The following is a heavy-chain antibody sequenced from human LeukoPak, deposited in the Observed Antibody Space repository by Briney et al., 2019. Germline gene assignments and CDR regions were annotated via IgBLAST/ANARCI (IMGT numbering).Heavy chain of an antibody. CDR2: MNPNSGNT. CDR3: ARDIGSATVVTPAFDY. Sequence: ASVKVSCKASGYTFTSYDINWVRQATGQGLEWMGWMNPNSGNTGYAQKFQGRVTMTRNTSISAAYMELSSLRSEDTAVYYCARDIGSATVVTPAFDYWGQGTLVTVSS. D-gene: IGHD4-23*01. V-gene: IGHV1-8*01. CDR1: GYTFTSYD. J-gene: IGHJ4*02.